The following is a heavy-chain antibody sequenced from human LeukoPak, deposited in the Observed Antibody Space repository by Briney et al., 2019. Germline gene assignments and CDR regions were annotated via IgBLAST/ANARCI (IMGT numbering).Heavy chain of an antibody. J-gene: IGHJ4*02. D-gene: IGHD3-10*01. Sequence: RRASVKVSCKASGGTFSSYAISWVRQAPGQGLEWMGRIIPILGIANYAQKFQGRVTITADKSTSTAYMELSILRSEDTAVYYGAYGSGSYYPAHFDYWGQGTLVTVSS. CDR1: GGTFSSYA. V-gene: IGHV1-69*04. CDR2: IIPILGIA. CDR3: AYGSGSYYPAHFDY.